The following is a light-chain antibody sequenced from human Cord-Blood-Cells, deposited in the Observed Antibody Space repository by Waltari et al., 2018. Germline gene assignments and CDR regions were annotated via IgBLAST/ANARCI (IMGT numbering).Light chain of an antibody. J-gene: IGLJ1*01. CDR2: EVS. Sequence: QSALTQPASVSGSPGQSITISCTGTSSDVGGYTYVSWYQQHPGKAPKLMIYEVSNRPAGVSNRLSGSKSGNTASLTISGLQAEDEADYYCSSYTSSSTHYVFGTGTKVTVL. CDR3: SSYTSSSTHYV. CDR1: SSDVGGYTY. V-gene: IGLV2-14*01.